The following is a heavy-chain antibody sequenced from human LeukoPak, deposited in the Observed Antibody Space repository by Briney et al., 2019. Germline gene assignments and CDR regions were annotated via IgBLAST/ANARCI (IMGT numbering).Heavy chain of an antibody. J-gene: IGHJ3*02. V-gene: IGHV3-11*04. CDR1: GLSFSNYA. Sequence: PGGSLSLSCGASGLSFSNYAMSWVRQAPGKGLEWVSYISSSGSTIYYADSVKGRFTISRDNAKNSLYLQMNSLRAEDTAVYYCARDGYSSSWYSDDAFDIWGQGTMVTVSS. D-gene: IGHD6-13*01. CDR3: ARDGYSSSWYSDDAFDI. CDR2: ISSSGSTI.